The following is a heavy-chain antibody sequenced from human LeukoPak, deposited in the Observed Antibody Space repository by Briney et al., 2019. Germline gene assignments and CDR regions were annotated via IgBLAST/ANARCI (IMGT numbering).Heavy chain of an antibody. D-gene: IGHD4-17*01. CDR3: AETTGDYYYMDV. J-gene: IGHJ6*03. Sequence: SVKVSCKASGGTFSNYAISWVRQAPGQGLEWMGGIIPMFGTADYAQKFQGRVTITADESTSTAYMELSSLRAADTAVYYCAETTGDYYYMDVWGKGTTVTVSS. V-gene: IGHV1-69*13. CDR1: GGTFSNYA. CDR2: IIPMFGTA.